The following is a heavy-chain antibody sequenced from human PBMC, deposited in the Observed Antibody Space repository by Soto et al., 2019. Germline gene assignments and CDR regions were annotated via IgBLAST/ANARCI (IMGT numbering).Heavy chain of an antibody. D-gene: IGHD3-22*01. CDR3: ARGGLAGVIVVVTRYNWFDP. Sequence: SETLSLTCTVSGGSISSSSYYWGWIRQPPGKGLEWIGSIYYSGSTYYNPSLKSRVTISVDTSKNQFSLKLSSVTAADTAVYYCARGGLAGVIVVVTRYNWFDPWGQGTLVTVSS. V-gene: IGHV4-39*01. J-gene: IGHJ5*02. CDR1: GGSISSSSYY. CDR2: IYYSGST.